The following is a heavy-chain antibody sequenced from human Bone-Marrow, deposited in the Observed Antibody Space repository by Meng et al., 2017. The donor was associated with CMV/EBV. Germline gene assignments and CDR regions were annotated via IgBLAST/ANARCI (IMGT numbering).Heavy chain of an antibody. D-gene: IGHD4-23*01. CDR3: ARGHYGGAYYFDY. CDR2: ISSSSYI. Sequence: GESLKISCAASGFTFSSYEMNWVRQAPGKGLEWVSSISSSSYIYYADSVKGRFTISRDNAKNSLYLQMNSLRAEDTAVYYCARGHYGGAYYFDYWGQGTLVTVSS. CDR1: GFTFSSYE. V-gene: IGHV3-21*01. J-gene: IGHJ4*02.